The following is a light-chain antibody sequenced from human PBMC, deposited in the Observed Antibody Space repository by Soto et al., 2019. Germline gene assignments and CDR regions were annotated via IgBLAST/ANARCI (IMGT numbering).Light chain of an antibody. CDR3: QQSYSTPRT. CDR2: AAS. CDR1: QSISTY. Sequence: DIQMTQSPSSLPASVGDRVTITCRASQSISTYLNWYQQKPGKAPNLLIYAASSLQSGVPSRFSGSGSGTDFTLTISSLQPEDFATYYCQQSYSTPRTFGQGTKVEIK. V-gene: IGKV1-39*01. J-gene: IGKJ1*01.